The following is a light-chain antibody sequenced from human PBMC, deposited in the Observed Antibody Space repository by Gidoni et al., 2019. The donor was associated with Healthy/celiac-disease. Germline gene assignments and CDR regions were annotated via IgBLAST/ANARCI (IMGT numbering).Light chain of an antibody. CDR3: QQYDNLPGIT. CDR1: QDISNY. J-gene: IGKJ5*01. CDR2: DAS. V-gene: IGKV1-33*01. Sequence: DIQMTQSPSSLSASVGDRVTITCQASQDISNYLNWYQQKPGKAPKLLIYDASNLETGVPSRFSGSGSGTDFTFTISSLQPEDIATYYCQQYDNLPGITFXQXTRLEIK.